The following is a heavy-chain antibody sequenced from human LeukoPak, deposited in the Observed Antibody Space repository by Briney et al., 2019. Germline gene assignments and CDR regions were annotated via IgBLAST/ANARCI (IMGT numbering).Heavy chain of an antibody. CDR3: ASTNGFAYYYYGMDV. V-gene: IGHV4-61*01. Sequence: PSETLFLTCTVSGGSVSSNTYHWSWIRQPPGKGLEWIGYAYYIGSTNYNPSLKSRATISIDTSKNQFSLKLSSVTAADTAVYYCASTNGFAYYYYGMDVWGQGTTVTVSS. D-gene: IGHD2-8*01. CDR1: GGSVSSNTYH. J-gene: IGHJ6*02. CDR2: AYYIGST.